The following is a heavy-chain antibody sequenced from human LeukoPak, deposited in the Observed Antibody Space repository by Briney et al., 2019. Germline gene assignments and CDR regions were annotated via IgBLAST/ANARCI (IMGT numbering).Heavy chain of an antibody. V-gene: IGHV3-7*01. J-gene: IGHJ4*02. CDR2: INQDASVR. CDR1: GFSFSTYW. Sequence: GGSLRLSSAASGFSFSTYWMSWVRQTPEKGLEFVANINQDASVRNYMDSLKGRCTISRDNAKKSVYLEINSLRADDTAVYYYARDPGSSSFDLWGQGALVTVSS. CDR3: ARDPGSSSFDL. D-gene: IGHD6-13*01.